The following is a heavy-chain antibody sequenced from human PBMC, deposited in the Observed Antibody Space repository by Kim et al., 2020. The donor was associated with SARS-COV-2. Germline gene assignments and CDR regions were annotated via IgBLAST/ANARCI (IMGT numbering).Heavy chain of an antibody. CDR1: GYSFPAYY. D-gene: IGHD1-26*01. Sequence: ASVKVSCKASGYSFPAYYVYWVRQAPGQGLEYMGWINPNSGDTNYAQKFQGRVTMTRDTSINTAYIELSTLRSDDTAVYFCARGEPLRYYLCMDVWGQG. V-gene: IGHV1-2*02. CDR3: ARGEPLRYYLCMDV. CDR2: INPNSGDT. J-gene: IGHJ6*02.